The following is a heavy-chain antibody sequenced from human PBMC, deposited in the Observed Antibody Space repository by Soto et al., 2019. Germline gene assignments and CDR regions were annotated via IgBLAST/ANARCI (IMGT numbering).Heavy chain of an antibody. CDR1: GSTLTELS. Sequence: GASVTVSGKVSGSTLTELSMHWVRQAPGKGLEWMGGFDPEDGETIYAQKFQSRVTMTEDTSTDTAYMELSSLRSEDTAVYYCATDAINYFDYWGQGTLVTVTS. V-gene: IGHV1-24*01. CDR3: ATDAINYFDY. CDR2: FDPEDGET. J-gene: IGHJ4*02.